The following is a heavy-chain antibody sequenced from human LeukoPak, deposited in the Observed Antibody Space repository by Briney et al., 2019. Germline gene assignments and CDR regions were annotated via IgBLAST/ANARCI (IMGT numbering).Heavy chain of an antibody. J-gene: IGHJ4*02. CDR1: GLSFSSYT. Sequence: GGSLRLSCAPSGLSFSSYTIHWVRQAPGKGLEWVSSISSTSGYIHYADSVKGRFTISRDNAKNSLYLQMNSLRAEDTAVYYCARVAWSGTDDYWGQGTLVTVSS. CDR2: ISSTSGYI. D-gene: IGHD3-3*01. CDR3: ARVAWSGTDDY. V-gene: IGHV3-21*01.